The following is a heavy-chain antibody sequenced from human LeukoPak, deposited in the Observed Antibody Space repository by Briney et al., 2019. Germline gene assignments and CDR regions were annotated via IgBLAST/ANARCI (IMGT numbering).Heavy chain of an antibody. CDR1: GYTFTGYY. CDR3: ARDGTHDYGDYKFDY. J-gene: IGHJ4*02. D-gene: IGHD4-17*01. V-gene: IGHV1-2*02. CDR2: INPNSGGT. Sequence: ASVKVSCKASGYTFTGYYMHWVRQAPGQGLEGMGWINPNSGGTNYAQKFQGRVTMTRDTSISTAYMELSRLRSDDTAVYYCARDGTHDYGDYKFDYWGQGTLVTVSS.